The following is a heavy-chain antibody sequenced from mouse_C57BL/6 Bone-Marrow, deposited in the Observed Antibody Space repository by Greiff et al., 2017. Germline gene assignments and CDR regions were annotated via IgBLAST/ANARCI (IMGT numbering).Heavy chain of an antibody. J-gene: IGHJ3*01. Sequence: QVQLQQSGAELVRPGTSVTMSCKASGYTFTNYWIGWAKQRPGHGLEWIGDIYPGSGYTNYNEKFKGKATLTADKSSSTAYVQFSSLTSEYSAIYFCARWHYGSSCLAYWGQGTLGTVSA. CDR2: IYPGSGYT. D-gene: IGHD1-1*01. CDR3: ARWHYGSSCLAY. V-gene: IGHV1-63*01. CDR1: GYTFTNYW.